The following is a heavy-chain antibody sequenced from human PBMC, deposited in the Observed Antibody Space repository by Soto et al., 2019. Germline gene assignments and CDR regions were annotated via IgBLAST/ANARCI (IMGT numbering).Heavy chain of an antibody. CDR3: ARQQAAADYNWFDP. Sequence: QVQLVQSGAEVKKPGASVKVSCKASGYTFTSYAMHWVRQAPGQRLEWMGWINAGNGNTKYSQKFQGRVTITRDTSASTAYMKLGSLRSEDTAVYYCARQQAAADYNWFDPWGQGTLVTVSS. J-gene: IGHJ5*02. V-gene: IGHV1-3*01. D-gene: IGHD6-13*01. CDR1: GYTFTSYA. CDR2: INAGNGNT.